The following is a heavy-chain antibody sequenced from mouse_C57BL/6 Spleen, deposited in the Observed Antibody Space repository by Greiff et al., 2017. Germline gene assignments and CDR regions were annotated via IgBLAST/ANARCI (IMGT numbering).Heavy chain of an antibody. CDR2: INYDGSST. Sequence: EVKLVESEGGLVQPGSSMKLSCTASGFTFSDYYMAWVRQVPEKGLEWVANINYDGSSTYYLDSLKSRFIISRDNAKNILYLQMSSLKSEDTATYYCAREAYDYDGDAMDDWGQGTSVTVSS. V-gene: IGHV5-16*01. D-gene: IGHD2-4*01. J-gene: IGHJ4*01. CDR3: AREAYDYDGDAMDD. CDR1: GFTFSDYY.